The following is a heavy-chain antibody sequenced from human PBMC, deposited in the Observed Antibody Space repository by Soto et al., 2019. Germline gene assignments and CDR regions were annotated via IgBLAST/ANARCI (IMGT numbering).Heavy chain of an antibody. CDR1: GGSISSYY. D-gene: IGHD3-22*01. Sequence: PSETLSLTCTVSGGSISSYYWSWIRQPPGKGLEWIGYIYYSGSTNYNPSLKSRVTISVDTSKNQFSLKMSSVTAADTAVYYCARSSSGYYYYFDYWGQGTMVTV. V-gene: IGHV4-59*01. CDR2: IYYSGST. J-gene: IGHJ4*02. CDR3: ARSSSGYYYYFDY.